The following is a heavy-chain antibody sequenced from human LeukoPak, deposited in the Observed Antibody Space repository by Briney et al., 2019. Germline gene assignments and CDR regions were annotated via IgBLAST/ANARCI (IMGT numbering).Heavy chain of an antibody. V-gene: IGHV3-21*01. CDR2: ISSSSSYI. Sequence: GGSLRLSCAASGFTFSSYSMNWVRQAPGKGLEWVSSISSSSSYIYYADSVKGRFTISRDNAKNSLYLQMNSLRAEDTAVYYCARAQHNWNDGDDDAFDIWRQGTMVTVSS. CDR1: GFTFSSYS. J-gene: IGHJ3*02. D-gene: IGHD1-20*01. CDR3: ARAQHNWNDGDDDAFDI.